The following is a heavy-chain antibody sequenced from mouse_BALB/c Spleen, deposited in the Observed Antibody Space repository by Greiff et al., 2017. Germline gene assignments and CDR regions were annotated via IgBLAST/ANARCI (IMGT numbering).Heavy chain of an antibody. Sequence: VQLVESGPGLVQPSQSLSITCTVSGFSLTSYGVHWVRQSPGKGLEWLGVIWSGGSTDYNAAFISRLSISKDNSKSQVFFKMNSLQANDTAIYYCARAYRYDGDYYAMDYWGQGTSVTVSS. V-gene: IGHV2-2*02. CDR2: IWSGGST. CDR1: GFSLTSYG. J-gene: IGHJ4*01. D-gene: IGHD2-14*01. CDR3: ARAYRYDGDYYAMDY.